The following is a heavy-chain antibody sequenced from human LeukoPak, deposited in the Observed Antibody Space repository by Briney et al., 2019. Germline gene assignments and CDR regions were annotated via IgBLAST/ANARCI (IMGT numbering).Heavy chain of an antibody. D-gene: IGHD2-2*01. Sequence: GGSLRLSCAASGFTFSSYAMSWVRQAPGKGLEWVSTVSGGGGTTYYADSVKGRFTISRDNSKNTLFLQMNSLRAEDTAVYYCARALGSSTSCYALWGQGTLVTVSS. CDR1: GFTFSSYA. J-gene: IGHJ4*02. CDR3: ARALGSSTSCYAL. CDR2: VSGGGGTT. V-gene: IGHV3-23*01.